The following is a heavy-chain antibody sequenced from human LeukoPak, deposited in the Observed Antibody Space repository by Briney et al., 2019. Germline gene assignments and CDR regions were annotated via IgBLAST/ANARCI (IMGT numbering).Heavy chain of an antibody. CDR3: ARSHNGPQYGNFDF. D-gene: IGHD2-8*01. CDR2: VSDTGSA. J-gene: IGHJ4*02. V-gene: IGHV4-59*01. CDR1: GDSLSSYL. Sequence: PSETLSLTCTVSGDSLSSYLWSWIRQPPGKGLEWIGFVSDTGSASYNPSLKSRLTTSVDTSKNQFSLKLNSVSPADTALYYCARSHNGPQYGNFDFWGQGSLVTVSS.